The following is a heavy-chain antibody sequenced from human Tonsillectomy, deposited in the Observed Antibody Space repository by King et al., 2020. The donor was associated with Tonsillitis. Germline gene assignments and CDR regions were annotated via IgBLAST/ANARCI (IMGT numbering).Heavy chain of an antibody. CDR1: GYSFPSYW. CDR2: IYPGDSDT. V-gene: IGHV5-51*01. D-gene: IGHD3-9*01. J-gene: IGHJ4*02. CDR3: ARTRDWEXXSXVXLXY. Sequence: VQLVESGAEVKKPGESLKISCEGSGYSFPSYWIAWVRQMPGKGLEWMGIIYPGDSDTRYSPSFQGQVTISADKSISTAYLQWSSLKASDTAMYYRARTRDWEXXSXVXLXYWGQGTXVTVSS.